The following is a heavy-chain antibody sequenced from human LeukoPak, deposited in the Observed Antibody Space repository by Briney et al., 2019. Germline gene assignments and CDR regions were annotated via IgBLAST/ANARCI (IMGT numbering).Heavy chain of an antibody. V-gene: IGHV3-30*18. D-gene: IGHD5-24*01. CDR2: ISYDESNK. Sequence: GRSLRLSCAASGFTFSSYGMHWVRQAPGKGLEWVAVISYDESNKYYADSVKGRFTISRDNSKNTLYLQMNSLRAEDTAVYYCAKGGQLLSYWGQGTLVTVSS. CDR3: AKGGQLLSY. J-gene: IGHJ4*02. CDR1: GFTFSSYG.